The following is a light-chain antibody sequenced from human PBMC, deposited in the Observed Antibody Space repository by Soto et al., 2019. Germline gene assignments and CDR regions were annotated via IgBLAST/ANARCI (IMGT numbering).Light chain of an antibody. J-gene: IGLJ2*01. CDR1: SSDVGGYNY. V-gene: IGLV2-11*01. CDR3: CSYAGSYTHVV. Sequence: QSALTQPRSVSGSPGQSVTISCTGTSSDVGGYNYVSWYQQHPGKAPKLMIYDVSKRPSGVPDRFSGSKSGNTASLTISGLQAEDDADYYCCSYAGSYTHVVVGGGTKLTVL. CDR2: DVS.